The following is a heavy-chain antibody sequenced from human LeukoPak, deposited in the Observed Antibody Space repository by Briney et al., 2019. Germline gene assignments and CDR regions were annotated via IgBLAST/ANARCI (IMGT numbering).Heavy chain of an antibody. V-gene: IGHV3-15*01. D-gene: IGHD3-10*01. CDR1: GFTSSNAW. J-gene: IGHJ5*02. Sequence: GGSLRLSCAASGFTSSNAWMSWVRQAPGKGLEWVGRIKSKTDGGTTDYAAPVKGRFTISRDDSKNTLYLQMNSLKTEDTAVYYCTTEGLLWFGTPDAWGQGTLVTVSS. CDR3: TTEGLLWFGTPDA. CDR2: IKSKTDGGTT.